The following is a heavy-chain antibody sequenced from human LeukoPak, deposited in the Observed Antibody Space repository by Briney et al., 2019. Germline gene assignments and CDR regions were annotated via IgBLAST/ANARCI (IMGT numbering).Heavy chain of an antibody. CDR3: ARLYDFWSGYFDY. CDR1: GGSISSSSYY. Sequence: SETLSLTCTVSGGSISSSSYYWGWIRQPPGKGLEWIGSIYYSGSTYYNPSLKSRVTISVDTSKNQFSLKLSSVTAADTAVYYCARLYDFWSGYFDYWGQGTLVTVSS. J-gene: IGHJ4*02. D-gene: IGHD3-3*01. CDR2: IYYSGST. V-gene: IGHV4-39*07.